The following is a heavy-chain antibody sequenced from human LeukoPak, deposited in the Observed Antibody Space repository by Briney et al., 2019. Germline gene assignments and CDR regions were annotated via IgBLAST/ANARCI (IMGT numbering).Heavy chain of an antibody. D-gene: IGHD1-26*01. Sequence: GRSLRLSCAASGFTFSSYWMHWVRQAPGKGLVWVSRINSDGSSTSYADSVKGRFTISRDNAKNTLYLQMNSLRAEDTAVYYCASVSIVGATTDYWGQGTLVTFSS. V-gene: IGHV3-74*01. CDR3: ASVSIVGATTDY. CDR1: GFTFSSYW. CDR2: INSDGSST. J-gene: IGHJ4*02.